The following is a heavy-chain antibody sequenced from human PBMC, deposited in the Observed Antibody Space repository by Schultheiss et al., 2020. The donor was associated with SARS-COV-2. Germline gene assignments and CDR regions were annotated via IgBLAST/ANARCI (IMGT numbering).Heavy chain of an antibody. D-gene: IGHD3/OR15-3a*01. CDR1: GGSVSSGSYY. J-gene: IGHJ5*02. CDR3: ASGLHFDP. V-gene: IGHV4-61*01. Sequence: WETLSLTCTVSGGSVSSGSYYWSWIRQPPGKGLEWIGYIYYSGSTNYNPSLKSRVTISVDTSKNQFSLKLSSVTAADTAVYYCASGLHFDPWGQGTLVTVSS. CDR2: IYYSGST.